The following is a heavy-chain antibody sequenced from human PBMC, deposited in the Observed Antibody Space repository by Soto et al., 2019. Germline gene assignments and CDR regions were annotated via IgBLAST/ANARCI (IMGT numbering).Heavy chain of an antibody. D-gene: IGHD6-6*01. Sequence: QVQLVQSGAEVKNHGSSVKVSCKTSGGTFSNDAISWVRQAPGQGLEWMGGIIPIYGTTHYAQKFQDRVKLTADESTGTAYIELSSLRSEDTGVYYCARDGMGTLVGGMDVWGQGTTVTVSS. CDR3: ARDGMGTLVGGMDV. J-gene: IGHJ6*02. CDR2: IIPIYGTT. V-gene: IGHV1-69*01. CDR1: GGTFSNDA.